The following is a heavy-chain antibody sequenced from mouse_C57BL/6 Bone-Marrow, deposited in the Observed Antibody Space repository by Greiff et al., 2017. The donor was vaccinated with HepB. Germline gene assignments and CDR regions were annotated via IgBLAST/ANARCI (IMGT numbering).Heavy chain of an antibody. Sequence: EVKLVESGGGLVQPGGSLKLSCAASGFTFSDYGMAWVRQAPRKGPEWVAYISSDSTTVYYAVTVKGRFIISRDNPKNTLFLQMTSLRSEDSAMYYCARLGVSSYFDYWGQGTTLTVSS. CDR2: ISSDSTTV. CDR1: GFTFSDYG. CDR3: ARLGVSSYFDY. V-gene: IGHV5-17*01. J-gene: IGHJ2*01.